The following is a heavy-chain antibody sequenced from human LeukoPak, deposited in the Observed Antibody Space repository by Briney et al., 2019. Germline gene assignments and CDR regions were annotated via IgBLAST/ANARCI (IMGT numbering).Heavy chain of an antibody. CDR1: GGTFSSYA. CDR3: ARDPWVRGVIRSRYYYYGMDV. CDR2: IIPILGIA. V-gene: IGHV1-69*04. Sequence: ASVKVSCKASGGTFSSYAISRVRQAPGQGLEWMGRIIPILGIANYAQKFQGRVTITADKSTSTAYMELSSLRSEDTAVYYCARDPWVRGVIRSRYYYYGMDVWGQGTTVTVSS. D-gene: IGHD3-10*01. J-gene: IGHJ6*02.